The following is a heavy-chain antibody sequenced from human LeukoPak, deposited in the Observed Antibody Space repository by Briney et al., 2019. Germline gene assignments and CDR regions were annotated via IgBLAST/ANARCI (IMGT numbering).Heavy chain of an antibody. CDR2: ISYDGSAK. D-gene: IGHD3-10*01. J-gene: IGHJ4*02. V-gene: IGHV3-30*03. CDR3: AIRGSPMVRNY. Sequence: PGGSLRLSCAASGFTFKNFGMSWFRQAPGKGLHWVAVISYDGSAKNYADFVKGRFTISIDNAKNSLYLQMNSLRAEDTAVYYCAIRGSPMVRNYWGQGTLVTVSS. CDR1: GFTFKNFG.